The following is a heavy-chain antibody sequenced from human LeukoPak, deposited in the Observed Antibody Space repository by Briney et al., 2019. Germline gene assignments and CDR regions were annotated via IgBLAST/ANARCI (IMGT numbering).Heavy chain of an antibody. D-gene: IGHD2-2*02. Sequence: SETLSLTCTVSGGSVSSGSYYWSWIRQPPGKGLEWIGYIYYSGSTNYNPSLKSRVTISVDTSKNQFSLKLSSVTAADTAVYYCARELVVPAAITDDAFDVWGQGTVVTVSS. J-gene: IGHJ3*01. CDR3: ARELVVPAAITDDAFDV. CDR2: IYYSGST. CDR1: GGSVSSGSYY. V-gene: IGHV4-61*01.